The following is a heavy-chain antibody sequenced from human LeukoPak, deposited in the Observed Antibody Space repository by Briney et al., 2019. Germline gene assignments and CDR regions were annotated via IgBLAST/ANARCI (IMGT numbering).Heavy chain of an antibody. CDR2: IYPGDSDV. J-gene: IGHJ4*02. D-gene: IGHD3-22*01. CDR3: ARRYSTGYSYYLDY. V-gene: IGHV5-51*01. Sequence: GESLKISCKASGSSFATYWIGWVRQMPGKGLEWMGMIYPGDSDVRYSPSFQGQVTMSADKSINTAYLQWSSLKASDTAIYYCARRYSTGYSYYLDYWGQGTLVTVPS. CDR1: GSSFATYW.